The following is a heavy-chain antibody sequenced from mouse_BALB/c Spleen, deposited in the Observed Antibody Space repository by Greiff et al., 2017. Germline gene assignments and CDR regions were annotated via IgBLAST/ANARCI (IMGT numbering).Heavy chain of an antibody. CDR1: GFSLTDYG. D-gene: IGHD1-2*01. V-gene: IGHV2-6-5*01. Sequence: QVQLQQSGPGLVAPSQSLSITCTVSGFSLTDYGVSWIRQPPGKGLEWLGVIWGGGSTYYNSALKSRLSISKDNSKSQVFLKMNSLQTDDTAMYYCAKHSTASTRYYFDYWGQGTTLTVSS. J-gene: IGHJ2*01. CDR2: IWGGGST. CDR3: AKHSTASTRYYFDY.